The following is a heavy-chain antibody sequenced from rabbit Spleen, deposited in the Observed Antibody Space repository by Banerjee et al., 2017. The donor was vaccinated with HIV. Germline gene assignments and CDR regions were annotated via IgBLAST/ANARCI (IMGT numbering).Heavy chain of an antibody. D-gene: IGHD2-1*01. J-gene: IGHJ3*01. CDR2: IYAGSGGSS. CDR1: GFSFSSNYY. V-gene: IGHV1S40*01. Sequence: QSLEESGGDLVKPGASLTLTCTASGFSFSSNYYMCWVRQAPGKGLECIACIYAGSGGSSYYASWAKGRFTISKTSSTTVTLQMTSLTAADTATYFCARGSATMTMVITGYYLGLWGQGTLVTVS. CDR3: ARGSATMTMVITGYYLGL.